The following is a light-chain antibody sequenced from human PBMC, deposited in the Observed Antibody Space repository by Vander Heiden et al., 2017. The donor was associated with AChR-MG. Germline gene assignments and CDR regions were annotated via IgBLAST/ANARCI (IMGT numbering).Light chain of an antibody. J-gene: IGKJ5*01. CDR1: QSVSRN. Sequence: ETVMTQSPATLSVSPGEGATLSCRASQSVSRNLAWYQQKPGQDPRLLIYGASTRATGVPGRFRGSGSGTEFTLTISSLQSEDFAVYYCQHYNSWPITFGQGTRLEIK. CDR2: GAS. CDR3: QHYNSWPIT. V-gene: IGKV3-15*01.